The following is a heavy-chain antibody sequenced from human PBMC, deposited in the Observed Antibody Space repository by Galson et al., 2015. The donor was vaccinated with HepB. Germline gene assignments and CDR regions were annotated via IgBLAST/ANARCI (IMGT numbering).Heavy chain of an antibody. Sequence: SVKVSCKASGGTFSSYAISWVRQAPGQGLEWMGGIIPIFGTANYAQKFQGRVTITADKSTSTAYMELSSLRSEDTAVYYCAREGGSYGSGAFDIWGQGTLVTVSS. V-gene: IGHV1-69*06. CDR1: GGTFSSYA. CDR2: IIPIFGTA. D-gene: IGHD1-26*01. J-gene: IGHJ4*02. CDR3: AREGGSYGSGAFDI.